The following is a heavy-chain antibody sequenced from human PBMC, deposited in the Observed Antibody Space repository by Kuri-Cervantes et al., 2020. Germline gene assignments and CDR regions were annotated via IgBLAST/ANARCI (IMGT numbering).Heavy chain of an antibody. J-gene: IGHJ4*02. D-gene: IGHD2-15*01. V-gene: IGHV1-69*06. CDR3: ARGRPKMVAATAIDY. Sequence: SVKVSCKASGYTFTSYGISWVRQAPGQGLEWMGGIIPIFGTANYAQKFQGRVTITADKSTSTAYMELSSLRSEDTAVYYCARGRPKMVAATAIDYWGQGTLVTVSS. CDR2: IIPIFGTA. CDR1: GYTFTSYG.